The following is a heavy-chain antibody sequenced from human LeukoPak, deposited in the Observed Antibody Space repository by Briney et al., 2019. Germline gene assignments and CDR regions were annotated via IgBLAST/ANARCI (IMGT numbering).Heavy chain of an antibody. V-gene: IGHV3-64*01. CDR3: ARGYCSSTSCYSTAIDY. CDR1: GFTFNSYA. J-gene: IGHJ4*02. Sequence: GGSLRLSCAASGFTFNSYAMHWVRQAPGKGLEYVSAISSNGGSIYYANSVKGRFTISRDNSKNTLYLQMGSLRAEDMAVYYCARGYCSSTSCYSTAIDYWGQGTLVTVSS. D-gene: IGHD2-2*01. CDR2: ISSNGGSI.